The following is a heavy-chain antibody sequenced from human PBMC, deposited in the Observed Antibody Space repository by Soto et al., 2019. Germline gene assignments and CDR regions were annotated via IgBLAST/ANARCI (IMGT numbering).Heavy chain of an antibody. D-gene: IGHD3-10*01. CDR3: SRVTKGQGSRNYYFDI. V-gene: IGHV4-4*02. CDR1: GGSINSNNW. J-gene: IGHJ2*01. CDR2: IYESGST. Sequence: PSETLSLTCGVSGGSINSNNWWNWVRQSPGKGLEWIGEIYESGSTNYSPSLRSRVIMSLDKSENQFSLRLSSVTVADTAVYYCSRVTKGQGSRNYYFDIWGRGALVTVSS.